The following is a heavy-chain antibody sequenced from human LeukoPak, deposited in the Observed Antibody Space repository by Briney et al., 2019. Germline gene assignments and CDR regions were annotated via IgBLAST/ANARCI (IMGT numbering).Heavy chain of an antibody. D-gene: IGHD2-15*01. CDR2: ITTSVIYT. CDR1: GFTFSDYS. CDR3: ARAVMVVSVTPRYFDW. J-gene: IGHJ4*02. V-gene: IGHV3-11*05. Sequence: PGGTLRLSCAASGFTFSDYSMSWIRQSPGKGVEWGSYITTSVIYTNYAVSVKSRFTITRDNAKNSLSLQMTSLRAEDTAVYYCARAVMVVSVTPRYFDWWGQGTLVTVSS.